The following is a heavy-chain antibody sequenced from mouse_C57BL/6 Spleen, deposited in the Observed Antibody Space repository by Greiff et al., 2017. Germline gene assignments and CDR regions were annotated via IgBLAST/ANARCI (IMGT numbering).Heavy chain of an antibody. CDR1: GFTFSDYG. CDR3: ADIITTVVAKYFDV. D-gene: IGHD1-1*01. CDR2: ISSGSSTI. J-gene: IGHJ1*03. Sequence: EVKLVESGGGLVKPGGSLKLSCAASGFTFSDYGMHWVRQAPEKGLEWVAYISSGSSTIYYADTVKGRFTISRDNAKNTLFLQMTSLRSEDTAMYYGADIITTVVAKYFDVWGTGTTVTVSS. V-gene: IGHV5-17*01.